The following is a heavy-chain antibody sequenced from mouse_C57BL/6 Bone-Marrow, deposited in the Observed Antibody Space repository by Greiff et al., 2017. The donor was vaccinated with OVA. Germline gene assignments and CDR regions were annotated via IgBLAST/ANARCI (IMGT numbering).Heavy chain of an antibody. CDR1: GYAFSSSW. CDR3: ARGGDSSGYTFAY. CDR2: IYPGDGDT. Sequence: QVQLQQSGPELVKPGASVKISCKASGYAFSSSWMNWVKQRPGKGLEWIGRIYPGDGDTNYNGKFKGKATLTADKSSSTAYMQLSSLTSEDSAVYFCARGGDSSGYTFAYWGQGTLVTVSA. J-gene: IGHJ3*01. D-gene: IGHD3-2*02. V-gene: IGHV1-82*01.